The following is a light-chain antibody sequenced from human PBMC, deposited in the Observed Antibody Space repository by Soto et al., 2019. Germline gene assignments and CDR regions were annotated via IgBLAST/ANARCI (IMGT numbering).Light chain of an antibody. CDR1: TSNIGSNT. J-gene: IGLJ1*01. CDR3: AAWEDSLNAYV. CDR2: SNN. Sequence: QSVLTQPPSASGTPGQRVTISCSGSTSNIGSNTVNWYQQLPGTAPKLVIYSNNQRPSGVPDRFSGSRSDTSASLAISGLQSEDEADYYCAAWEDSLNAYVFGTGTKLTVL. V-gene: IGLV1-44*01.